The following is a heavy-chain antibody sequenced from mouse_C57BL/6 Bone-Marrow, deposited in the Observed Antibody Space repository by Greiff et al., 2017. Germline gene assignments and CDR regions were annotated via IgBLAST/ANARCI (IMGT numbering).Heavy chain of an antibody. CDR2: IYPRSGNT. J-gene: IGHJ4*01. CDR1: GYTFTSYG. V-gene: IGHV1-81*01. CDR3: ARDTIYYDYDEGDAMDY. D-gene: IGHD2-4*01. Sequence: VKLMESGAELARPGASVKLSCKASGYTFTSYGISWVKQRTGQGLEWIGEIYPRSGNTYYNEKFKGKATLTADKSSSTAYMELRSLTSEDSAVYFCARDTIYYDYDEGDAMDYWGQGTSVTVSS.